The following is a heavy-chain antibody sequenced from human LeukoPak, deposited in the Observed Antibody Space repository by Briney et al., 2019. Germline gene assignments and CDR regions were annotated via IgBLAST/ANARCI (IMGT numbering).Heavy chain of an antibody. CDR1: GFTFSSYA. CDR3: ARGKGWEQPIDY. CDR2: INSDGSST. J-gene: IGHJ4*02. Sequence: GGSLRLSCAASGFTFSSYAMHWVRQAPGKGLEHVSRINSDGSSTNYAGSVKGRFTISRDNAKNTVYVQMNSLRAEDTAVYYCARGKGWEQPIDYWGQGTLVTVSS. V-gene: IGHV3-74*01. D-gene: IGHD1-26*01.